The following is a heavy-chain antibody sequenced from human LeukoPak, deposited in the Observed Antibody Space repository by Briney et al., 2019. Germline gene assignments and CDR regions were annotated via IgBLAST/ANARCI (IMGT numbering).Heavy chain of an antibody. Sequence: GGSLRLSCATSGLTFTNYAIYWVRQAPGKGLEWVSATTGSGGSTFYADSVKGRFTISKDNSKNTLHLQMDNLRAEDTAVYYCARAKGADYGAYPASYWGQGSLVAVSS. CDR1: GLTFTNYA. D-gene: IGHD4-17*01. CDR2: TTGSGGST. J-gene: IGHJ4*02. CDR3: ARAKGADYGAYPASY. V-gene: IGHV3-23*01.